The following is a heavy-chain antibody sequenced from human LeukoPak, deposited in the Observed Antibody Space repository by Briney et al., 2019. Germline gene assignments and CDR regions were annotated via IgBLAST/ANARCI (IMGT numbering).Heavy chain of an antibody. CDR3: ASLTSGSPSDY. J-gene: IGHJ4*02. V-gene: IGHV1-69*04. D-gene: IGHD1-26*01. CDR1: GGTFSSYA. Sequence: SVKVSCKASGGTFSSYAISWVRQAPGQGLEWMGRIIPILGIANYAQKFQGRVTITADKSTSTAYMELSSLRSEDTAVYYCASLTSGSPSDYWGQGTLVTVSS. CDR2: IIPILGIA.